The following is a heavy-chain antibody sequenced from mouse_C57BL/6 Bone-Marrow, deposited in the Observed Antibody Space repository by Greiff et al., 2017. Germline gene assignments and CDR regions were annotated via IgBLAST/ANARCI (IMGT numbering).Heavy chain of an antibody. CDR1: GYTFTDYY. V-gene: IGHV1-26*01. J-gene: IGHJ2*01. CDR3: ARGGSNYGY. CDR2: INPNNGGT. Sequence: VQLQQSGPELVKPGASVKISCKASGYTFTDYYMNWVKPSHGKSLEWIGDINPNNGGTSYNQKFKGKATLTVDKSSSTAYMELRSLTSEDSAVYYCARGGSNYGYWGQGTTLTVSS. D-gene: IGHD2-5*01.